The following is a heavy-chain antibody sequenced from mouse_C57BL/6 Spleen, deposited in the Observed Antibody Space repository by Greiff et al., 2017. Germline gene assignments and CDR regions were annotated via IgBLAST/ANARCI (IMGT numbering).Heavy chain of an antibody. V-gene: IGHV1-69*01. Sequence: VKLQQSGAELVMPGASVKLSCKASGYTFTSYWMHWVKQRPGQGLEWIGEIDPSDSYTNYNQKFKGKSTLTVDKSSSTAYMQLSSLTSEDSAVYYCARKELGYAMDYWGQGTSVTVSS. J-gene: IGHJ4*01. CDR3: ARKELGYAMDY. CDR1: GYTFTSYW. D-gene: IGHD4-1*01. CDR2: IDPSDSYT.